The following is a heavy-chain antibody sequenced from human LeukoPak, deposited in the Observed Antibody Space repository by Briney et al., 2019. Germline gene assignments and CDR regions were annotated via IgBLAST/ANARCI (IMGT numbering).Heavy chain of an antibody. J-gene: IGHJ4*02. V-gene: IGHV4-39*07. Sequence: PSETLSLTCTVSGGSIGSSSYYWAWIRQPPGKGLEWIGSVYYSGRTYYNPSLKSRVTISVDTSKNQFSLNLSSLTAAGTAVYYRARETNYYGSGRSKDFDYWGQGILVTVAS. D-gene: IGHD3-10*01. CDR1: GGSIGSSSYY. CDR3: ARETNYYGSGRSKDFDY. CDR2: VYYSGRT.